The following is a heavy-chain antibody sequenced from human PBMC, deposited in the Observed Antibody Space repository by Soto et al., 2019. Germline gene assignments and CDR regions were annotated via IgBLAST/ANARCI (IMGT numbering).Heavy chain of an antibody. Sequence: SETLSLTCAVYGGSFNDNYWSWVRQPPGKGLEWIGEIYHSGNTNYSPSLKSRVTISIDTSKNQFSLKLTSVTAADTAVYYCARHFIAVAGTGGFDYWGQGTLVTVSS. CDR3: ARHFIAVAGTGGFDY. J-gene: IGHJ4*02. CDR1: GGSFNDNY. D-gene: IGHD6-19*01. CDR2: IYHSGNT. V-gene: IGHV4-34*01.